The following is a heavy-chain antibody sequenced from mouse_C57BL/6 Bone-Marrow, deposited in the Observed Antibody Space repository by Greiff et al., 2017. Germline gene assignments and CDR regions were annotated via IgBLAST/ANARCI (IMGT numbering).Heavy chain of an antibody. CDR2: IHPNSGST. V-gene: IGHV1-64*01. J-gene: IGHJ2*01. D-gene: IGHD2-4*01. Sequence: QVQLQQPGAELVKPGASVKLSCKASGYTFTSYWMHWVKQRPGQGLEWIGMIHPNSGSTNYNEKFKSKATLTVDKSSSTAYMQLSSLTSEDSAVYYCARCSDYDYYFDDWGQGTTLTVSS. CDR1: GYTFTSYW. CDR3: ARCSDYDYYFDD.